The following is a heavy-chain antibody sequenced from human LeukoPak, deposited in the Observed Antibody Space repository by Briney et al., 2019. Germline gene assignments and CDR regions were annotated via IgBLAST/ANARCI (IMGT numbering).Heavy chain of an antibody. CDR3: SRDGGSSTSAFDI. J-gene: IGHJ3*02. CDR2: SRNKANSYST. D-gene: IGHD1-26*01. CDR1: GLTFSDQY. V-gene: IGHV3-72*01. Sequence: GGSLRLSCAASGLTFSDQYMDWVRQAPGKGLEWIGRSRNKANSYSTEYAASVKGRFTISRDDSENSVYLQMNSLKTEDTAVYYCSRDGGSSTSAFDIWGQGTMVTVSS.